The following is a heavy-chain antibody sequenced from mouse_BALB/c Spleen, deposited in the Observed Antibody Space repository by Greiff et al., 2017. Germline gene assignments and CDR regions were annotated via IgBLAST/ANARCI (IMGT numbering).Heavy chain of an antibody. D-gene: IGHD2-10*01. CDR1: GFTFSDYY. CDR2: ISDGGSYT. CDR3: ARAYYGSAFDY. Sequence: EVKLMESGGGLVKPGGSLKLSCAASGFTFSDYYMYWVRQTPEQRLEWVATISDGGSYTYYPDSVKGRFTISRDNAKNNLYLQMSSLKSEDTAMYYCARAYYGSAFDYWGQGTTLTVSS. J-gene: IGHJ2*01. V-gene: IGHV5-4*02.